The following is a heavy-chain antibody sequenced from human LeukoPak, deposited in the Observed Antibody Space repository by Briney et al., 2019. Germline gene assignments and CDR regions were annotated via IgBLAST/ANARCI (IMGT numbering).Heavy chain of an antibody. Sequence: GEALKISCKTSGCGFTTYWIGWVRQLPRRGVGLMGIIYSPSFQGHVTISADTSIRTASLQWSSLRAPDTGIYYCARSYGSGTYGGIDSWGQGILVTVSS. CDR2: IY. D-gene: IGHD3-10*01. CDR1: GCGFTTYW. V-gene: IGHV5-51*01. CDR3: ARSYGSGTYGGIDS. J-gene: IGHJ4*02.